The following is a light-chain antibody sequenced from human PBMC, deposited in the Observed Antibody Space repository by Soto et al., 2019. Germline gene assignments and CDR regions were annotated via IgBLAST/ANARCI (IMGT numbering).Light chain of an antibody. CDR3: MQGTHWPLT. CDR1: QSLLFSANGHTY. CDR2: EVS. Sequence: DIVMTQSPLSLPVTPGEPASISCRCSQSLLFSANGHTYLTWFHQRPGQPPRRLIYEVSNRDSGVPDRFSGSGSGTDFTLRISGVEVEDVGVYYCMQGTHWPLTFGGGTKVDIK. V-gene: IGKV2-30*01. J-gene: IGKJ4*01.